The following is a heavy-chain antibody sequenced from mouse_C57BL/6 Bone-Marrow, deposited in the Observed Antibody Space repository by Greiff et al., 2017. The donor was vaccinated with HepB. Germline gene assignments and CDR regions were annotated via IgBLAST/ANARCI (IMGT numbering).Heavy chain of an antibody. Sequence: QVQLQQSGPELVKPGASVKLSCKASGYTFTSYDINWVKQRPGQGLEWIGWIYPRDGSTKYNEKFKSKATLTVDTSSSTAYRQLSSLTSEDSAVYYCARGAFYYFDYWGQGTTLTVSS. CDR2: IYPRDGST. CDR3: ARGAFYYFDY. CDR1: GYTFTSYD. J-gene: IGHJ2*01. V-gene: IGHV1-85*01.